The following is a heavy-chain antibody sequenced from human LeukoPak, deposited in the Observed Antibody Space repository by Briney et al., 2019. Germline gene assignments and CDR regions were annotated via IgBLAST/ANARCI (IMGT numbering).Heavy chain of an antibody. D-gene: IGHD4-11*01. V-gene: IGHV4-61*01. Sequence: SETLSLTCTVSGGSVSSGSYYWSWIRQPPGKGLEWFGYIYYSGSTNYNPSLKSRVTISVDTSKNQFSLKLSSVTAAETAVYYCARADYSNYGDAFDIWGQGTMGTVSS. CDR1: GGSVSSGSYY. CDR3: ARADYSNYGDAFDI. CDR2: IYYSGST. J-gene: IGHJ3*02.